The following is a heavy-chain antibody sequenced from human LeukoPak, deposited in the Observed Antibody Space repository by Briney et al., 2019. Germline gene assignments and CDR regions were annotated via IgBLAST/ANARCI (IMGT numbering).Heavy chain of an antibody. CDR3: ARARSPPRYFDWLLAAFDP. J-gene: IGHJ5*02. CDR2: ISYDGSNK. D-gene: IGHD3-9*01. V-gene: IGHV3-30*04. Sequence: PGGSLRLSCAASGFTFSSYAMHWVRQAPGKGLEWVAVISYDGSNKYYADSVKGRFTISRGNSKSTLYLQMNSLRAEDTAVYYCARARSPPRYFDWLLAAFDPWGQGTLVTVSS. CDR1: GFTFSSYA.